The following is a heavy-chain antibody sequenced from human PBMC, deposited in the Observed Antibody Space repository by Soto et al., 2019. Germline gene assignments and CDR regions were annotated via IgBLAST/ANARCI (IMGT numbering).Heavy chain of an antibody. Sequence: DVQVVESGGGLIQPGGSLRLPCAASGFTVSGKKYITWVRQAPGQGLEWVSALYIADGTFYEDSVRGRFTVSIDSSKNTVYLQMNNLSPEDTAVYFCATWLLREQAFDIWGLGTMVTVSS. CDR1: GFTVSGKKY. D-gene: IGHD2-15*01. J-gene: IGHJ3*02. V-gene: IGHV3-53*01. CDR2: LYIADGT. CDR3: ATWLLREQAFDI.